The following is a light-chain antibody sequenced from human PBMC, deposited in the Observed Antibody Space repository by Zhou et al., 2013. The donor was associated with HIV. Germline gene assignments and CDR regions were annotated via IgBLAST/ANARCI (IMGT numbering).Light chain of an antibody. J-gene: IGKJ3*01. CDR1: QGVTNS. CDR2: AAS. Sequence: DIQMTQFPPSLSASVGDRVTITCRASQGVTNSLAWYQQKPGKAPKLLLYAASRLERGVPSRFSGSGSGTDYTLTVSSLQPGDFATYYCQQYYSTPLTFGPGTKVDIK. V-gene: IGKV1-NL1*01. CDR3: QQYYSTPLT.